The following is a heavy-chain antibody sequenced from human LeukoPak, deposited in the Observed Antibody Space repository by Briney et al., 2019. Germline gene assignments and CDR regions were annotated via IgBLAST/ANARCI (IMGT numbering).Heavy chain of an antibody. CDR3: ARVSVRQWLPSR. D-gene: IGHD6-19*01. V-gene: IGHV4-61*02. CDR1: GGSISSGSYY. CDR2: IYTSGST. Sequence: KPSETLSLTCTVSGGSISSGSYYWSWIRQPAGKGLEWIGRIYTSGSTNYNPSLKSRVTISVDTSKNQFSLKLSSVTAADTAVYYCARVSVRQWLPSRWGQGTLVTVSS. J-gene: IGHJ4*02.